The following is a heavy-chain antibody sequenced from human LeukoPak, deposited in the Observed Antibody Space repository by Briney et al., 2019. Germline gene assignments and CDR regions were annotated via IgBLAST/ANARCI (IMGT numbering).Heavy chain of an antibody. Sequence: SVKVSCKASGGTFSSYAISWVRQAPGQGLEWMGGIIPIFGTANYAQKFQGRVTITTDESTSTAYMVLSSLRSEDTAVYYCASADSGSYSIYYYYMDVWGKGTTVTVSS. J-gene: IGHJ6*03. V-gene: IGHV1-69*05. D-gene: IGHD1-26*01. CDR3: ASADSGSYSIYYYYMDV. CDR1: GGTFSSYA. CDR2: IIPIFGTA.